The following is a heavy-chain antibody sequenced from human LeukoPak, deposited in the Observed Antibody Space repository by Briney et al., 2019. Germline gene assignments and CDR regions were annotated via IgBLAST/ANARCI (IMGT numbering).Heavy chain of an antibody. CDR1: GDSVSRNTVA. J-gene: IGHJ5*02. CDR3: ARDLILGYCSGGSCHSKNWLDP. D-gene: IGHD2-15*01. CDR2: TYYRSKWYF. Sequence: SQTLSLTCAISGDSVSRNTVAWNWIRQSPSRGLEWLGRTYYRSKWYFDYAVSVKSRITIKSDTSKNRFSLQLNSVTPEDTAVYYCARDLILGYCSGGSCHSKNWLDPWGQGTLVTVSS. V-gene: IGHV6-1*01.